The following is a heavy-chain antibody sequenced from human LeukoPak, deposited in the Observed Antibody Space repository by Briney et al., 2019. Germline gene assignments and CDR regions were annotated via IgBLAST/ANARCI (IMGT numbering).Heavy chain of an antibody. Sequence: ASVKVSCKASGYTFSIYGMNWVRQAPGQGLEWMGWINTNTGNPTYAQGFTGRFVFSLDTSVSTAYLQISSLKAEDTAVYYCAREGSSSWYWFDPWGQGTLVTVSS. CDR2: INTNTGNP. CDR3: AREGSSSWYWFDP. J-gene: IGHJ5*02. CDR1: GYTFSIYG. D-gene: IGHD6-13*01. V-gene: IGHV7-4-1*02.